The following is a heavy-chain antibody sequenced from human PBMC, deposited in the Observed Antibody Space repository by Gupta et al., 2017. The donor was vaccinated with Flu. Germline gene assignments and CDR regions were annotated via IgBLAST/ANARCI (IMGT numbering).Heavy chain of an antibody. V-gene: IGHV3-9*01. Sequence: EVQLVESGGGLVQPGRSLRLSCAASGFNFDDYVMHWVRQAPGKGLEWVSSINWNSDTIVYADSVKGRFTISRDNAKNSLYLQMNSLRAEDTALYYCAKDMTPQITMVRGVVYGMDVWGQGTTVTVSS. CDR2: INWNSDTI. D-gene: IGHD3-10*01. CDR3: AKDMTPQITMVRGVVYGMDV. CDR1: GFNFDDYV. J-gene: IGHJ6*02.